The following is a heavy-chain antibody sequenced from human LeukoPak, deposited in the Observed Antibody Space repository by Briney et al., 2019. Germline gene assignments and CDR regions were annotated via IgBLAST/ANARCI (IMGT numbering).Heavy chain of an antibody. V-gene: IGHV3-33*01. J-gene: IGHJ4*02. D-gene: IGHD2-2*01. CDR1: GFTFSSYG. CDR3: ARDGPDIVVVPAAMYYFDY. CDR2: IWYDGSNK. Sequence: GGSLRLSCAASGFTFSSYGMHWVRQAPGKGLEWVAVIWYDGSNKYNADSVKGRFTISRDNSKNTLYLQMNSLRAEDTAVYYCARDGPDIVVVPAAMYYFDYWGQGTLVTVSS.